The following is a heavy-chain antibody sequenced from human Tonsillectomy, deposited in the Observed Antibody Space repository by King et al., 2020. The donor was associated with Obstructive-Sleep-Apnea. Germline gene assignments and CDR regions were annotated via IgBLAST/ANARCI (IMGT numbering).Heavy chain of an antibody. D-gene: IGHD3-10*01. CDR1: GGSICSGGYY. J-gene: IGHJ4*02. CDR3: ARALPPVMVRGVKDPTRFDY. Sequence: QVQLVESGPGLVKPSQTLSLTCTVSGGSICSGGYYWSWIRQHPGKGLEWIGYIYYSGSTYYNPSLKSRVTISVDTSQNQFSLKLSSVTAADTAVYYCARALPPVMVRGVKDPTRFDYWGQGTLVTVSS. CDR2: IYYSGST. V-gene: IGHV4-31*03.